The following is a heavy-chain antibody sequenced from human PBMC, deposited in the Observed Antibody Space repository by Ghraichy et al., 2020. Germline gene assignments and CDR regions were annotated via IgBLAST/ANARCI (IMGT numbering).Heavy chain of an antibody. CDR3: ASAVGATTLGAFDI. V-gene: IGHV3-53*01. D-gene: IGHD1-26*01. Sequence: GGSLRLSCAASGFTVSSNYMSWVRQAPGKGLEWVSVIYSGGSTYYADSVKGRFTISRDNSKNTLYLQMNSLRAEDTAVYYCASAVGATTLGAFDIWGQGTMVTVSS. J-gene: IGHJ3*02. CDR2: IYSGGST. CDR1: GFTVSSNY.